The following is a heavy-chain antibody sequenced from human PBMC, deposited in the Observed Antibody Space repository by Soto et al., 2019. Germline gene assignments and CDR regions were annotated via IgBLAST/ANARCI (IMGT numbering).Heavy chain of an antibody. CDR2: IYYIGST. Sequence: NPSETLSLTCTVSGGSISSYYWSWIRQPPGKGLEWIGYIYYIGSTNYNPSLQSRVTISVDTSKNQFSLKLNSVTAADTAVYYCARGSEFFDYWGQGILVTVSS. V-gene: IGHV4-59*08. CDR1: GGSISSYY. J-gene: IGHJ4*02. D-gene: IGHD3-10*01. CDR3: ARGSEFFDY.